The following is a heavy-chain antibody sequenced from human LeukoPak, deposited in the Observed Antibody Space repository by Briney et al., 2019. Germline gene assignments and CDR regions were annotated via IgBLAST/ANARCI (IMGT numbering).Heavy chain of an antibody. CDR1: GASISSYY. CDR2: TYYSGST. Sequence: SETLSPTCTVSGASISSYYWGWIRQPPGKGLEWIGYTYYSGSTNYNPSHKRRVTRSVYTSKDQFSLKVTSVTAADTAVYYCARLRGYCINDVCSSDRFPDYWGQGTLVTVSS. CDR3: ARLRGYCINDVCSSDRFPDY. D-gene: IGHD2-8*01. J-gene: IGHJ4*02. V-gene: IGHV4-59*01.